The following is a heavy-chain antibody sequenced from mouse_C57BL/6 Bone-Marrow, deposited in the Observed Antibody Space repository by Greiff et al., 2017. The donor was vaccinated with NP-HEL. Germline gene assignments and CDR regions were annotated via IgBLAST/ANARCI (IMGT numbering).Heavy chain of an antibody. Sequence: VKLQESGAELARPGASVKLSCKASGYTFTSYGISWVKQRTGQGLEWIGEIYPRSGNTYYNEKFKGKATLTADKSSSTAYMELRSLTSEDSAVYFCAGGLRRYFDYWGKGTTLTVSS. CDR2: IYPRSGNT. D-gene: IGHD2-2*01. J-gene: IGHJ2*01. CDR1: GYTFTSYG. CDR3: AGGLRRYFDY. V-gene: IGHV1-81*01.